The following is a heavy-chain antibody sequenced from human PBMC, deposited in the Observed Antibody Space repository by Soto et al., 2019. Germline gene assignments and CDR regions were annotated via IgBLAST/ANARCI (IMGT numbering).Heavy chain of an antibody. D-gene: IGHD2-15*01. CDR3: AREWSAFDY. V-gene: IGHV4-59*01. Sequence: XDTLSLTRTVSGGSITSYKWSLIRQSPGKGLEWIAYMYSSGSSDYNPSLKGRVTISMDTSKNRYSLKLNSATAADTAVYYCAREWSAFDYWGQGILVTVSS. CDR2: MYSSGSS. CDR1: GGSITSYK. J-gene: IGHJ4*02.